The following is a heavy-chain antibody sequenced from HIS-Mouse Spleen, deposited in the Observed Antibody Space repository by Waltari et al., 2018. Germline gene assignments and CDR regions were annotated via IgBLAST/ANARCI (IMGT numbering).Heavy chain of an antibody. CDR1: GGSISSSSYY. J-gene: IGHJ2*01. D-gene: IGHD6-13*01. CDR2: IYYSGST. V-gene: IGHV4-39*07. CDR3: AREIPYSSSWYDWYFDL. Sequence: QLQLQESGPGLVKPSETLSLTCTVSGGSISSSSYYWGWIRQPPGKGLEGIGGIYYSGSTYYNPYLKSRVTVSVDTSKNQLSLKLGSVTAADTAVYYCAREIPYSSSWYDWYFDLWGRGTLVTVSS.